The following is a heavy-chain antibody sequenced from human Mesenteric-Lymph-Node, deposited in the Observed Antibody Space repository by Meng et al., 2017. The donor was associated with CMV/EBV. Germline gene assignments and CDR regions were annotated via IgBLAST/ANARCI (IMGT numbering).Heavy chain of an antibody. D-gene: IGHD3-22*01. CDR1: GFTFSSYA. V-gene: IGHV3-23*03. Sequence: GESLKISCEGSGFTFSSYAMSWVRQAPGKGLEWVSTTYSGGTTTYLADSVKGRFTISRDNSENTLYLQMSSLRAEDTAVYYCAKEGGSNYYDGYGMDVWGQGTTVTVSS. J-gene: IGHJ6*02. CDR2: TYSGGTTT. CDR3: AKEGGSNYYDGYGMDV.